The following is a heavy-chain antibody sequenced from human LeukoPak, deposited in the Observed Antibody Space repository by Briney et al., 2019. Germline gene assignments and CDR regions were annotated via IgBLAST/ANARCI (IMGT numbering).Heavy chain of an antibody. V-gene: IGHV3-74*01. Sequence: PGGSLRLSCAASGFTFSSYWMHWVRQAPGKGLVWVSRINNDGSSTNYADSVKGRFTISRDNAKNTLYLQMNSLRAEDTAVYYCAGASYNSGWYLEYWGQGILVTVSS. J-gene: IGHJ4*02. D-gene: IGHD6-19*01. CDR2: INNDGSST. CDR3: AGASYNSGWYLEY. CDR1: GFTFSSYW.